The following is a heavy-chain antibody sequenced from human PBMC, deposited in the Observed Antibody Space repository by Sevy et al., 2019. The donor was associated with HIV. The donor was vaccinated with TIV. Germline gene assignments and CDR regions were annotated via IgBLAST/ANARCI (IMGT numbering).Heavy chain of an antibody. D-gene: IGHD2-21*02. CDR3: TRSAAEAKSFYCGCDCYSDY. V-gene: IGHV1-2*02. CDR2: INPKSGGT. J-gene: IGHJ4*02. Sequence: ASVKVSCKASGYTFTGYYLHWVRQAPGQGLEWMGWINPKSGGTNYAPKFQGRVTMTRDTSISTASMELSRLRSDDTAVYYCTRSAAEAKSFYCGCDCYSDYWGQGTLVTVSS. CDR1: GYTFTGYY.